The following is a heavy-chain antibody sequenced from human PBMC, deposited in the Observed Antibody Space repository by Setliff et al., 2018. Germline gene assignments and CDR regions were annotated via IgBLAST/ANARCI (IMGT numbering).Heavy chain of an antibody. D-gene: IGHD6-6*01. CDR3: ARGRNIAARLLDS. V-gene: IGHV4-61*09. J-gene: IGHJ4*02. Sequence: SETLSLTCSVSGGSISSGSDYWTWIRQPAGKGLEWIGHIYTSGSTNYNPSLKSRVTISVDTSENQFSVKLSSVTAADTAVYYCARGRNIAARLLDSWGQGTLVTAPQ. CDR1: GGSISSGSDY. CDR2: IYTSGST.